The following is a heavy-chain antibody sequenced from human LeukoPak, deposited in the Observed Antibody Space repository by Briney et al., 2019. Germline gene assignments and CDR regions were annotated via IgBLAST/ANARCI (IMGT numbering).Heavy chain of an antibody. Sequence: ASVKVSCKASGYTFTSYDINWVRQATGRGLEWMGWMNPNSGNTGYAQKFQGRVTMTRNTSISTAYMEPSSLRSEDTAVYYCARGAYYYDILTGYYYWGQGTLVTVSS. CDR2: MNPNSGNT. J-gene: IGHJ4*02. V-gene: IGHV1-8*01. CDR3: ARGAYYYDILTGYYY. D-gene: IGHD3-9*01. CDR1: GYTFTSYD.